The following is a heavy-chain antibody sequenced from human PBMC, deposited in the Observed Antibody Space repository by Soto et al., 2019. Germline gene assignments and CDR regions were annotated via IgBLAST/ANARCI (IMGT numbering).Heavy chain of an antibody. D-gene: IGHD6-13*01. J-gene: IGHJ4*02. CDR1: GYAFTSYS. V-gene: IGHV1-18*01. CDR3: ARVPEWSVIAAAGQKPTYYFDY. Sequence: QVQLVQSGAEVKKPGASVKVSCKASGYAFTSYSITWVRQAPGQGPEWMGWISAYTGNTNYTQKLQGRVTMTPDTSTSTVYMGVRRLRSDDTAVYYCARVPEWSVIAAAGQKPTYYFDYWGQGTLVTVSS. CDR2: ISAYTGNT.